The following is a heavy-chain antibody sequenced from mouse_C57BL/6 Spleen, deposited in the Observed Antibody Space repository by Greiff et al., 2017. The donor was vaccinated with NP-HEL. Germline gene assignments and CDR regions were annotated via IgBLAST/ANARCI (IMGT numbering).Heavy chain of an antibody. CDR3: ARGGNQGYVDV. V-gene: IGHV5-17*01. CDR1: GFTFSDYG. J-gene: IGHJ1*03. D-gene: IGHD2-1*01. CDR2: ISSGSSTI. Sequence: DVKLVESGGGLVKPGGSLKLSCAASGFTFSDYGMHWVRQAPEKGLEWVAYISSGSSTIYYADTVKGRFTISRDNAKNTLFLQMTSLRSEDTAMYYCARGGNQGYVDVWGTGTTVTVSS.